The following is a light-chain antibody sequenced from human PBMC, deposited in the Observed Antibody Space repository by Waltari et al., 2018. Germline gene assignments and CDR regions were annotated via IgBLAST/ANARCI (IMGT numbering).Light chain of an antibody. CDR3: QQRSN. CDR2: DAS. CDR1: QSFSSY. V-gene: IGKV3-11*01. J-gene: IGKJ3*01. Sequence: ETVLTQSPATLSLSPGETPPLSCRASQSFSSYLAWYQQKPGQAPRLLIYDASNRATGIPARFSGSGSGTDFTLTISSLEPEDFAVYYCQQRSNFGPGTKVDIK.